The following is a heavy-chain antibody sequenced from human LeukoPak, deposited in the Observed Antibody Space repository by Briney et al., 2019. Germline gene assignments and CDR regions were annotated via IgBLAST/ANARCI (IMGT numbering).Heavy chain of an antibody. CDR1: GFTFSSYA. CDR3: ARGRFTIFGVARYYFDY. J-gene: IGHJ4*02. Sequence: GGSLRLSCAASGFTFSSYAMSWVRQAPGKGLEWVSAISGSGGSTYYADSVKGRFTISRDNSKNTLYLQMNSLRAEDTAVYYCARGRFTIFGVARYYFDYWGQGTLVTVSS. V-gene: IGHV3-23*01. D-gene: IGHD3-3*01. CDR2: ISGSGGST.